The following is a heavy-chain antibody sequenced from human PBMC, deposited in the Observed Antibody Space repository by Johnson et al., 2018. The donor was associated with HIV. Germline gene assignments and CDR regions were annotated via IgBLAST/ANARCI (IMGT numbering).Heavy chain of an antibody. D-gene: IGHD3-10*01. Sequence: QVQLVESGGGLVQPGGSLRLSCAASGFTFSDYYMTWIRQAPRKGLEWVSYISSSGSTIYYADSVKGRFTISRDNARNSLFLQMNSLRAEDTAVYYCARDFLAYYGSGTYYKSAFDIWGQGTLVTVSS. CDR2: ISSSGSTI. J-gene: IGHJ3*02. V-gene: IGHV3-11*04. CDR3: ARDFLAYYGSGTYYKSAFDI. CDR1: GFTFSDYY.